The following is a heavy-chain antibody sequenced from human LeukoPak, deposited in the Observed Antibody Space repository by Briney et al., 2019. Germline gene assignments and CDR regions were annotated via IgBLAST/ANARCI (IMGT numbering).Heavy chain of an antibody. J-gene: IGHJ3*02. D-gene: IGHD2-15*01. CDR3: ARGPVVGLGDAFDI. Sequence: GGSLRLSYAASGFTFNNYGMSWVRQAPGKGLEWVSAISGSGRSTYYADSVKGRFTISRDNSKNTLYLQMNSLRAEDTAVYYCARGPVVGLGDAFDIWGQGTMVTVSS. CDR2: ISGSGRST. V-gene: IGHV3-23*01. CDR1: GFTFNNYG.